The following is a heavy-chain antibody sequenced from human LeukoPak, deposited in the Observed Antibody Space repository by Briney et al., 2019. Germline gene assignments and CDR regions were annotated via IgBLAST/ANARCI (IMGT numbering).Heavy chain of an antibody. J-gene: IGHJ4*02. Sequence: GGSLRLSCAASGFTFDDYAMHWVRQAPGKGLEWVSGISWNSGSIGYADSVKGRFTISRDNAKNSLYLQMNSLRAEDTALYYCAKDMRFGGYSGLFDYWGQGTLVTVSS. CDR3: AKDMRFGGYSGLFDY. V-gene: IGHV3-9*01. CDR2: ISWNSGSI. D-gene: IGHD5-12*01. CDR1: GFTFDDYA.